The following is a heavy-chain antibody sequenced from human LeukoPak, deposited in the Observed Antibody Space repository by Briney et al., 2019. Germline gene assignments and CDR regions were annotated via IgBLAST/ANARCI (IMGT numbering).Heavy chain of an antibody. D-gene: IGHD2-2*02. CDR1: GYTFTGYY. Sequence: ASVKVSXKASGYTFTGYYMHWVRQAPGQGLEWMGWINPNSGGTNYAQKFQGRVTMTRDTSISTAYMELSRLRSDDTAVYYCARGPVVVPAALPGFWFDPWGQGTLVTVSS. CDR3: ARGPVVVPAALPGFWFDP. CDR2: INPNSGGT. V-gene: IGHV1-2*02. J-gene: IGHJ5*02.